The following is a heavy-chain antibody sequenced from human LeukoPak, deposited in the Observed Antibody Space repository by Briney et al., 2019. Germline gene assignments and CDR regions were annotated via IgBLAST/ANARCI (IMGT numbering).Heavy chain of an antibody. Sequence: PGGSLRLSCAASGFTFSDHYMDCVRQAPGKGLEWVGQIRNKANSYTTYYAAPVKGRFTISRDDSQNSLYLQMNSLKTEDTAVYYCTDIGAGGNYWGQGTLVTVSS. CDR2: IRNKANSYTT. D-gene: IGHD1-26*01. V-gene: IGHV3-72*01. J-gene: IGHJ4*02. CDR1: GFTFSDHY. CDR3: TDIGAGGNY.